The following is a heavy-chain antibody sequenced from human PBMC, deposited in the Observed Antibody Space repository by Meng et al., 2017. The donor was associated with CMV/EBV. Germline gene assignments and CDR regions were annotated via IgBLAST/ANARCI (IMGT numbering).Heavy chain of an antibody. D-gene: IGHD3-9*01. CDR3: ARGTNDWSGVDY. V-gene: IGHV3-74*01. J-gene: IGHJ4*02. Sequence: GGSLLSCVASGFSLTGYWMHWVRQTPGTGLVWLSSISSDGSATRFADSVKGRFIISRDNAKNTLYLQMDSLRADDSAVYYCARGTNDWSGVDYWGQGSPVTVSS. CDR2: ISSDGSAT. CDR1: GFSLTGYW.